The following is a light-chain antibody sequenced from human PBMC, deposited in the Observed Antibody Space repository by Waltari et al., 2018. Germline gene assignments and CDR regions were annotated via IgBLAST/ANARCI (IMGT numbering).Light chain of an antibody. CDR3: VSWDDSLNGEI. CDR1: NSNIERTH. CDR2: NND. V-gene: IGLV1-44*01. Sequence: QSVVTQPPSASGTPGQRVAISCSGSNSNIERTHVHWYQHVPGTAPKLLIYNNDQRPSGVPDRFSGSKSDFSASLAISGLQAEDEGDYYCVSWDDSLNGEIFGGGTRLTVL. J-gene: IGLJ2*01.